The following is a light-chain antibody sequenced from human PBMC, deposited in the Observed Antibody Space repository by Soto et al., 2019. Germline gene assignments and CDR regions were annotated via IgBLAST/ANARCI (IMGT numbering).Light chain of an antibody. V-gene: IGKV3-15*01. CDR2: GAS. CDR1: QSVSNN. J-gene: IGKJ1*01. Sequence: TQTPATLSVSPREKAALYCMASQSVSNNLAWYQQKPGQAPRLLIYGASTGATGIPARFSGSGSGTEFTLTISSLQSQDFAVYYCQQYKYWQWTVGQGTKVDIK. CDR3: QQYKYWQWT.